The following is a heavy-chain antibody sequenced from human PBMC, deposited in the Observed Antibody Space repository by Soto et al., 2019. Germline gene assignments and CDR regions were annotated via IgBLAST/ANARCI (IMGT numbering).Heavy chain of an antibody. CDR2: SSSSSTYI. D-gene: IGHD4-4*01. Sequence: EVQLVESGGGLVKPGGSLRLSCAASGFTFSSYSMNWVRQAPGKGLEWVSSSSSSSTYIYYADSVKGRFTISRDNAKNSLYRQMNSLSAEDTAVYFCARVYYSNLPYYFYYMDVWGQGTTVTVSS. CDR3: ARVYYSNLPYYFYYMDV. V-gene: IGHV3-21*01. CDR1: GFTFSSYS. J-gene: IGHJ6*02.